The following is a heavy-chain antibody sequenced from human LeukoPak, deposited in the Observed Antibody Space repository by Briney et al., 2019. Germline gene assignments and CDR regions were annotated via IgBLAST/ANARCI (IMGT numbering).Heavy chain of an antibody. Sequence: PGGSLRLSCAASGFTFDDYGMTWARQAPGKGLEWVGRIKRKSDGGTTDYATPVKGRFTISRDDSRNTLYLQMSGLKTEDTGLYYCKGSRWATIDYWGRGTLVIVSS. V-gene: IGHV3-15*01. CDR3: KGSRWATIDY. D-gene: IGHD6-13*01. CDR2: IKRKSDGGTT. CDR1: GFTFDDYG. J-gene: IGHJ4*02.